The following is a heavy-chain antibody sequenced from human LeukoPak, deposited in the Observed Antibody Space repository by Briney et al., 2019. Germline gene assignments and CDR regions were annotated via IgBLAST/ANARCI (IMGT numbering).Heavy chain of an antibody. CDR2: ISYDGSNK. CDR3: ARPRFVDTEYSGFDY. CDR1: GFTFSSYA. D-gene: IGHD5-18*01. J-gene: IGHJ4*02. Sequence: GGSLRLSCAASGFTFSSYAMHWVRQAPGKGLEWVAVISYDGSNKYYADSVKGRFTISRDNSKNTLYLQMNSLRAEDTAVYYCARPRFVDTEYSGFDYWGQGTLVTVSS. V-gene: IGHV3-30*04.